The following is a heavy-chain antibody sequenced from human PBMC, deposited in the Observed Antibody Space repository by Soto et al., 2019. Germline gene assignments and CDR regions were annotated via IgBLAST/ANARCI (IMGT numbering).Heavy chain of an antibody. CDR2: ISGSGGST. J-gene: IGHJ4*02. D-gene: IGHD6-6*01. V-gene: IGHV3-23*01. CDR1: GFTFSSYA. Sequence: GGSLRLSCAASGFTFSSYAMSWVRQAPGKGLEWVSAISGSGGSTYYADSVKGRFTISRDNSKNTLYLQMNSLRAEDTAVYYCVLSLWAAPGFDYWGQGTLVTVSS. CDR3: VLSLWAAPGFDY.